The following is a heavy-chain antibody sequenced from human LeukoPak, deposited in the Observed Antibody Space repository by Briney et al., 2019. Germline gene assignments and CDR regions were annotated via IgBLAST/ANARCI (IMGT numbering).Heavy chain of an antibody. J-gene: IGHJ4*02. CDR1: GFTFSSYN. V-gene: IGHV3-48*02. CDR2: ISSRSNTI. D-gene: IGHD2-15*01. Sequence: PGESLRLSCAASGFTFSSYNMNWVRQAPGKGLEWVSYISSRSNTIYYADSMKGRFTISRDNAKNSLYLQMNSLRDEDTAVYYCSWELLRWGQGTLVTVSS. CDR3: SWELLR.